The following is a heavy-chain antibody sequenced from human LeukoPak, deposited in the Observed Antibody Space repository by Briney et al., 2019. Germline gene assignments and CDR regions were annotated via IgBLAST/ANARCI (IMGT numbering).Heavy chain of an antibody. Sequence: GGSLRLSCAASGFTFSSYAMSWVRQAPGKGLEWVSAISGNGGSTYYADSVKGRFTISRDNSKNTPYLQMNSLRAEDTAVYYCAKDLRGNGYYMDVWGKGTTVTVSS. CDR3: AKDLRGNGYYMDV. CDR1: GFTFSSYA. V-gene: IGHV3-23*01. J-gene: IGHJ6*03. D-gene: IGHD2-8*01. CDR2: ISGNGGST.